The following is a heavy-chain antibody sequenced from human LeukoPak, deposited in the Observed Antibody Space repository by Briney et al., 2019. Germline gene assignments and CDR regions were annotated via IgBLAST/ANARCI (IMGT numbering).Heavy chain of an antibody. J-gene: IGHJ4*02. V-gene: IGHV3-30*02. CDR3: AASGPVGGNWYSTDF. CDR2: TRYDGVNE. CDR1: GFTFSTYG. D-gene: IGHD1-7*01. Sequence: GGSLRLSCAASGFTFSTYGMHWVRQAPGKGLEWVTFTRYDGVNEYYADSVKGRFTISRDNSKSTLYLQMNSLRTEDTAVYYCAASGPVGGNWYSTDFWGQGTLVTVSS.